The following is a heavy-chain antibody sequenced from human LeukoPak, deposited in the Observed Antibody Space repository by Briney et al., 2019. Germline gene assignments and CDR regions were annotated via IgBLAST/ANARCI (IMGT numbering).Heavy chain of an antibody. CDR3: ARDYGGCIGGTCYYYGMDV. J-gene: IGHJ6*02. CDR1: GFTFSNAW. D-gene: IGHD2-15*01. Sequence: GGSLRLSCAASGFTFSNAWMSWVRQAPEKGLEWVCRIKSKTDGGTTDYAAPVKGRFTISRDNSKDTLYLQMNSLSAEDMAVYYCARDYGGCIGGTCYYYGMDVSGQGTTVTVSS. V-gene: IGHV3-15*01. CDR2: IKSKTDGGTT.